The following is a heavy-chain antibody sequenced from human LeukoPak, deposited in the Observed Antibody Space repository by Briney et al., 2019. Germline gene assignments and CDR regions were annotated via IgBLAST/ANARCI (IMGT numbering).Heavy chain of an antibody. CDR1: GGSISSSSYY. V-gene: IGHV4-39*01. J-gene: IGHJ4*02. CDR2: IYYSGST. Sequence: SETLSLTCTVSGGSISSSSYYWGWIRQPPGKGLEWIGSIYYSGSTYYNPSLKSRVTISVDTSKNQSSLKLSSVTAADTAVYYCARQGRLTTFDYWGQGTLVTVTS. D-gene: IGHD4-11*01. CDR3: ARQGRLTTFDY.